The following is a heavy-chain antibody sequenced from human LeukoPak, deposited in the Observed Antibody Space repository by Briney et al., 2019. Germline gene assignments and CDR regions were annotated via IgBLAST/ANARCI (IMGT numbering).Heavy chain of an antibody. V-gene: IGHV3-11*05. J-gene: IGHJ4*02. Sequence: NPGGSLRLSCDASGFSISDYYMSWIRQSSGRGLEGITYITSGSGSTKYADSVKGRFTISRDKAKNSVALQLNSLRAEDTAVYYCTKERRGSYYAFESWGQGTLVTVSS. D-gene: IGHD3-22*01. CDR1: GFSISDYY. CDR3: TKERRGSYYAFES. CDR2: ITSGSGST.